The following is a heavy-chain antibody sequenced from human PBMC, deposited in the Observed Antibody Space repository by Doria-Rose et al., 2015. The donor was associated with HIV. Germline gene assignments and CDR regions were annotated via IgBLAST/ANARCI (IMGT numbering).Heavy chain of an antibody. CDR2: INHSGST. V-gene: IGHV4-34*01. Sequence: WTRQPPGRGLEWIGEINHSGSTNYNPSLKSRVTISVDTSKNQFSLKLTSVTAADTAVYYCARGRGSGSSWSRTGVGYFDYWGQGTLVTVSS. CDR3: ARGRGSGSSWSRTGVGYFDY. J-gene: IGHJ4*02. D-gene: IGHD6-13*01.